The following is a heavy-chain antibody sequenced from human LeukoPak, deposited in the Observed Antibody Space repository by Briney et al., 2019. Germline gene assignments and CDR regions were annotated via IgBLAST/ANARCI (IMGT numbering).Heavy chain of an antibody. CDR2: IKSKTDGGTT. Sequence: GGSLRLSCAASGFTFSNAWMSWVRQAPGKGLEWVGRIKSKTDGGTTDYAAPVKGRFTISRDNAKNSLYLQMNSLRAEDTAVYYCARDSVPYYDYVWGSYRVTAFDIWGQGTMVTVSS. CDR3: ARDSVPYYDYVWGSYRVTAFDI. CDR1: GFTFSNAW. D-gene: IGHD3-16*02. V-gene: IGHV3-15*01. J-gene: IGHJ3*02.